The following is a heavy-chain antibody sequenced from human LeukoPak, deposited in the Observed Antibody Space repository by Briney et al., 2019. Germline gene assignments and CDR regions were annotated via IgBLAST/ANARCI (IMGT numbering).Heavy chain of an antibody. V-gene: IGHV3-73*01. CDR3: TSLSIAARPGADYMDV. D-gene: IGHD6-6*01. CDR2: IRSKANSYAT. J-gene: IGHJ6*03. Sequence: GGSLKLSCAASGFTFSGSAMHWVRQASGKGLEWVGRIRSKANSYATAYAASVEGRFTISRDDSKNTAYLQMNSLKTEDTAVYYCTSLSIAARPGADYMDVWGKGTTVTVSS. CDR1: GFTFSGSA.